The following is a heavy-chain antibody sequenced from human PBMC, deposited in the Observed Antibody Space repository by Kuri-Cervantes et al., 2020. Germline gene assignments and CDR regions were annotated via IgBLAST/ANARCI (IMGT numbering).Heavy chain of an antibody. V-gene: IGHV3-7*01. CDR3: ARDSGNGMDV. CDR1: GSTFSSYS. Sequence: GESLKISCAASGSTFSSYSMNWVRQAPGKGLEWVANIKEDGSEKYYVDSVKGRFTISRDNAKKSLYLQMNSLRAEDTAVYYCARDSGNGMDVWGQGTTVTVSS. CDR2: IKEDGSEK. J-gene: IGHJ6*02.